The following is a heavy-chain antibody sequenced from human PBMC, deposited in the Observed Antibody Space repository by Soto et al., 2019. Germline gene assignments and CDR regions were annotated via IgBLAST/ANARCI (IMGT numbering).Heavy chain of an antibody. V-gene: IGHV3-30-3*01. CDR3: ARDQTGITTTGGGRIDH. D-gene: IGHD1-20*01. J-gene: IGHJ4*02. CDR2: VSFDGSNK. Sequence: QVQLVESGGGVVQPGRSLRLSCAASGFTFSTHAMHWVGQAPGKGLECVAIVSFDGSNKYYADSVKCRFTISRDNSKNTLYLQISGLTCEDTAVYYCARDQTGITTTGGGRIDHWGQGTLVTVSS. CDR1: GFTFSTHA.